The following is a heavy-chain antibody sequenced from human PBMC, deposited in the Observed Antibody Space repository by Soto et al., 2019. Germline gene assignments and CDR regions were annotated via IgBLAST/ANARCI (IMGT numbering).Heavy chain of an antibody. J-gene: IGHJ6*02. CDR1: GGSISSSNW. CDR2: IYHSGST. CDR3: AKVSGSYYYGMDV. V-gene: IGHV4-4*02. D-gene: IGHD1-26*01. Sequence: QVQLQESGPGLVKPSGTLSLTCAVSGGSISSSNWWSWVRQPPGKRLEWIGEIYHSGSTNYNPSLKSRVTISVDKSKNQSSLKLSSVTAADTAVYYCAKVSGSYYYGMDVWGQGTTVTVSS.